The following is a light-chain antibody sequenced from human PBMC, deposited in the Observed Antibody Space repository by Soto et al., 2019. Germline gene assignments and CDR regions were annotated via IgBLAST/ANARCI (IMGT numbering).Light chain of an antibody. V-gene: IGLV3-1*01. CDR1: KLGARY. CDR2: QDT. CDR3: QAWDRTAPVV. J-gene: IGLJ2*01. Sequence: SYELTQPPSVSVSPGQTATITCSGDKLGARYVCWYQQKPGQSPVLVLYQDTKRPSGIPERFSGSNSGNTAALTISGTQAMDEADYYCQAWDRTAPVVFGGGTKVTVL.